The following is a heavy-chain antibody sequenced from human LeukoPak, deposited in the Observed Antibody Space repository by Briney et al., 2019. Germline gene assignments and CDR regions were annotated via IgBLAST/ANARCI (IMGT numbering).Heavy chain of an antibody. CDR1: GYTFTGYY. Sequence: ASVKVSCKASGYTFTGYYMHWVRQAPGEGLEWMGIINPSGGSTSYAQTFQGRVTMTRDTSTSTVYMELSSLRSEDTAVYYCARGGGYDYYFDYCGQGTLVTVSS. V-gene: IGHV1-46*01. J-gene: IGHJ4*02. CDR3: ARGGGYDYYFDY. CDR2: INPSGGST. D-gene: IGHD5-12*01.